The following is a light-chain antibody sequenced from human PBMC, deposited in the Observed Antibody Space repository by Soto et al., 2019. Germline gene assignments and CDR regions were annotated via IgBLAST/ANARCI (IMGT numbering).Light chain of an antibody. Sequence: DIQMTQSPSTLSASVGDRVNITCRASQSISTWLAWYQQKPGKAPKLLIYRASSLQTGVPSRFSGSGSGTEFTLTISSLQTDDFATYYWQQYNSYFFTFGPGTKVDVK. CDR2: RAS. CDR3: QQYNSYFFT. V-gene: IGKV1-5*03. CDR1: QSISTW. J-gene: IGKJ3*01.